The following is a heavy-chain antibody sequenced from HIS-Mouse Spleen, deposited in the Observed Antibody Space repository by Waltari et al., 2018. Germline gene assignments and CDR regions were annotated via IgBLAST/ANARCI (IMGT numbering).Heavy chain of an antibody. V-gene: IGHV3-30*18. CDR3: AKDRGSQFDY. CDR2: ISYDGSNK. Sequence: QVQLVESGGGVVQPGRSLRLSCAASGFTFSGYGMHWVRQAPGKGLGWVAVISYDGSNKYYADSVKGRFTISRDNSKNTLYLQMNSLRAEDTAVYYCAKDRGSQFDYWGQGTLVTVSS. CDR1: GFTFSGYG. D-gene: IGHD1-26*01. J-gene: IGHJ4*02.